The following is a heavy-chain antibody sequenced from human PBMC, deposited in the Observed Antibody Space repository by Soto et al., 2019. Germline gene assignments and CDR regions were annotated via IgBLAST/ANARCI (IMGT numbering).Heavy chain of an antibody. V-gene: IGHV4-61*01. D-gene: IGHD2-2*01. Sequence: QVQLQESGPGLVKPWETLSLTCNVSGVSVRSDNYYWSWIRQPPGKGLEWIAYIHSSGSTNYNPSLKSRVTISLDLSRNQFSLRLASVPAADTAVYYCARDLYPLTGGIDSWGQGTLVTVSS. CDR1: GVSVRSDNYY. CDR3: ARDLYPLTGGIDS. J-gene: IGHJ4*02. CDR2: IHSSGST.